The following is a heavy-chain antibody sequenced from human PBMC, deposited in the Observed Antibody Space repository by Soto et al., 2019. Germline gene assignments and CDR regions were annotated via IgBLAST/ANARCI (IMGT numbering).Heavy chain of an antibody. CDR3: ARWDLLTGFDY. Sequence: GGSLRLSCAASGFTFSISEMTWVRQAPGKGLEWVSYITSSSGSPIYYADSVKGRFTISRDNAKNSLYLQMNSLRAEDTAVYYCARWDLLTGFDYWGQGTLVTVSS. V-gene: IGHV3-48*03. CDR2: ITSSSGSPI. CDR1: GFTFSISE. J-gene: IGHJ4*02. D-gene: IGHD1-26*01.